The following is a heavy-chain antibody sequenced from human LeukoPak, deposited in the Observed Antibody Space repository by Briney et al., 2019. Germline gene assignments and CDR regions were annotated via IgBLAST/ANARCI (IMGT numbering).Heavy chain of an antibody. CDR2: IIPIFGTA. CDR3: ARGYYDILTGYYLFDY. CDR1: GGTFSSYA. V-gene: IGHV1-69*05. J-gene: IGHJ4*02. D-gene: IGHD3-9*01. Sequence: SVKVSCKASGGTFSSYAISWARQAPGQGLEWMGRIIPIFGTANYAQKFQGRVTITTDESTSTAYMELSSLRSEDTAVYYCARGYYDILTGYYLFDYWGQGTLVTVSS.